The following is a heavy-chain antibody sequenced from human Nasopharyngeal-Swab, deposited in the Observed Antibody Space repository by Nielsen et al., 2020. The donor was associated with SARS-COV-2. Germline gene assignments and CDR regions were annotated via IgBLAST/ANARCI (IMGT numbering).Heavy chain of an antibody. Sequence: ASVKVSCKASGYTFTSYGVTWVRQAPGQGLEWMGWISGYSGNTNYAQNLQGRVAMTTDTSTSTAYMELRNLRSDDTAVYYCARSSSPVDYWGQGTLVTVSS. J-gene: IGHJ4*02. CDR1: GYTFTSYG. D-gene: IGHD6-6*01. V-gene: IGHV1-18*01. CDR3: ARSSSPVDY. CDR2: ISGYSGNT.